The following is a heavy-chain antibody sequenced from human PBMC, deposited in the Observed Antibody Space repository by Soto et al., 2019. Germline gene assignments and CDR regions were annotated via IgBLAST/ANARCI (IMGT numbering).Heavy chain of an antibody. CDR3: AEIYPCSRTSCYSIFPQGMDV. J-gene: IGHJ6*02. CDR1: GFTFRISA. Sequence: QMQLVQSGPEVKKPGTSVKVSCKASGFTFRISAVQWVRQARGQRLEYIGWIVVGSGDTNYAQKYHGRVTITRDMATSRSYMELSSLRSEYRAVYYCAEIYPCSRTSCYSIFPQGMDVWGQVTTVTVSS. CDR2: IVVGSGDT. D-gene: IGHD2-2*01. V-gene: IGHV1-58*01.